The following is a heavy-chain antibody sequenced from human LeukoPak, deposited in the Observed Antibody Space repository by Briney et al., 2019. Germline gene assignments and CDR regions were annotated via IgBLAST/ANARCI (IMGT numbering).Heavy chain of an antibody. CDR2: ISSSGSTI. J-gene: IGHJ5*02. V-gene: IGHV3-11*01. CDR3: ARVSSGGRIFGVVNNWFDP. CDR1: GFTFSDYY. Sequence: KPGGSLRLSCAASGFTFSDYYMSWIRQAPGKGLEWVPYISSSGSTIYYADSVKGRFTISRDNAKNSLYLQMNSLRAEDTAVYYCARVSSGGRIFGVVNNWFDPWGQGTLVTVSS. D-gene: IGHD3-3*01.